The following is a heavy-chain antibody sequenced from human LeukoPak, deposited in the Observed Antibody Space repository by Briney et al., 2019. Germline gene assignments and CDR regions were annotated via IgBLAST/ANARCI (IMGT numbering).Heavy chain of an antibody. V-gene: IGHV3-30*02. CDR2: IRYDGSNK. Sequence: PGGSLRLSCAASGFTFSSYGMHWVRQAAGKGLDWVAFIRYDGSNKYYADSVKGRFTISRDKSKSTLYLQMNSLRAEDTAVYYCAKNDDSSGYPDYWGQGTLVTVSS. J-gene: IGHJ4*02. CDR1: GFTFSSYG. D-gene: IGHD3-22*01. CDR3: AKNDDSSGYPDY.